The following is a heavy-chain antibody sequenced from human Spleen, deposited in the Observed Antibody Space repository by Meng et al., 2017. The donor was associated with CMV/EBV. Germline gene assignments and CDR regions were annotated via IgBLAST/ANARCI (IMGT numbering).Heavy chain of an antibody. V-gene: IGHV3-64*02. D-gene: IGHD4-17*01. J-gene: IGHJ4*02. CDR2: ISSNGISK. Sequence: SCAASGFTFSSYAMHWVRQAPGKGLEYVTGISSNGISKNYVDSVKGRFTISRDNSKNTLYLQMGSLRAEDMAVYYCARRSRDDYVFDFWGQGTLVTVSS. CDR3: ARRSRDDYVFDF. CDR1: GFTFSSYA.